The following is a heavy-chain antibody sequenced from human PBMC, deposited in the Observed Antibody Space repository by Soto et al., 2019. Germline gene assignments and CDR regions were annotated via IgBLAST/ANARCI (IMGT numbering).Heavy chain of an antibody. CDR3: ARVGGSNWNDAFDI. V-gene: IGHV3-48*01. D-gene: IGHD1-1*01. CDR1: GFTFSSYS. Sequence: GGSLRLSCAASGFTFSSYSMNWVRQAPGKGLEWVSYISSSSSTIYYADSVKGRFTISRDNAKNSLYLQMNSLRAEDTAVYYCARVGGSNWNDAFDIWGQGTMVTVSS. CDR2: ISSSSSTI. J-gene: IGHJ3*02.